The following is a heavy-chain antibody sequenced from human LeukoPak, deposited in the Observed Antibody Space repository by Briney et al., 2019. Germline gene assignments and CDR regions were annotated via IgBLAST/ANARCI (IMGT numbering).Heavy chain of an antibody. CDR1: GYTFTSYD. CDR2: MNPNSGNT. J-gene: IGHJ4*02. V-gene: IGHV1-8*01. Sequence: ASVKVSCKASGYTFTSYDINWVRQATGQGLEWMGWMNPNSGNTGYAQKFQGRVTMTRNTSISTAYMELSSLRSEDTAVYYWARIKRGYSYGNFDYWGQGTLVTVSS. CDR3: ARIKRGYSYGNFDY. D-gene: IGHD5-18*01.